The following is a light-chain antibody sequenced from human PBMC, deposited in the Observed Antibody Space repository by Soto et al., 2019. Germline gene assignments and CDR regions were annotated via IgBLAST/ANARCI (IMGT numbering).Light chain of an antibody. V-gene: IGLV2-8*01. CDR2: EVS. CDR1: SSDVGDYKY. J-gene: IGLJ1*01. CDR3: SSYAGSFYV. Sequence: QSVLTQPPSASGSPGQSVTISCTGTSSDVGDYKYVSWYQQHPGKAPKVMIYEVSKRPSGVPDRFSGSKSGNTASLTVSGLQAEDEADYYCSSYAGSFYVFGTGTKLTVL.